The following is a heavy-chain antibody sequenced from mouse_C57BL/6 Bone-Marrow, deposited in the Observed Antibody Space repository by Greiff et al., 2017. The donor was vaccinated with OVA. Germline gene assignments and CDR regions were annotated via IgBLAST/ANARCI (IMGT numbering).Heavy chain of an antibody. J-gene: IGHJ4*01. CDR2: IWGDGST. V-gene: IGHV2-6-7*01. Sequence: VKLMESGPGLVAPSQSLSITCIVSGFSLTGYGVNWVRQPPGKGLAWLGMIWGDGSTDYNSALKSRLSISKDNSKSQVFLKMNSLQTDDTARYYCARDKDYGHDYAMDYWGQGTSVTVSS. CDR1: GFSLTGYG. CDR3: ARDKDYGHDYAMDY. D-gene: IGHD1-1*02.